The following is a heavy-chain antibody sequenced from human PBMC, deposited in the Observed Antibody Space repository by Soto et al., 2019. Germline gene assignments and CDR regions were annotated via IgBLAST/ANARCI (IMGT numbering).Heavy chain of an antibody. CDR1: GGCISSGGYS. Sequence: SETLALTCAVSGGCISSGGYSWSWIRQPPGEGLEWIGYIYHSGSTYYNPSLKSRVTISVDRSKNQFSLKLSPVTAADTAVYYCARGTYYYDSSGHDYPHFDYWGQGTLVTVSS. V-gene: IGHV4-30-2*01. CDR3: ARGTYYYDSSGHDYPHFDY. D-gene: IGHD3-22*01. CDR2: IYHSGST. J-gene: IGHJ4*02.